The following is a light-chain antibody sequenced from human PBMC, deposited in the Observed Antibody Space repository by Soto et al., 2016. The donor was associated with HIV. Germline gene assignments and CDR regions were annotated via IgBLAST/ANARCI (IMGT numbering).Light chain of an antibody. V-gene: IGKV1-39*01. CDR2: AAS. CDR3: QQSYSTPWT. Sequence: DIQMTQSPSSLSASVGDRVTITCRASQNISNYFNWYQQKPGKAPKLLIYAASSLQSGVPSRFSGSGSGTDFTLINSNLQPEDFATYYCQQSYSTPWTFGQGTKVEIK. J-gene: IGKJ1*01. CDR1: QNISNY.